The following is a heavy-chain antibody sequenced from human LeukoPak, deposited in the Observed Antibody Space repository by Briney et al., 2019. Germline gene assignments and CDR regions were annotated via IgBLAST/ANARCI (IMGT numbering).Heavy chain of an antibody. Sequence: GGSLRLSCAASGFTFSSYAMSWVRQAPGKGLEWVSGVSGSGGSTYYADSVKGRFTISRDNSRNTLYLQMNSLRAEDTAVYYCAKDLDIVATITGNWGQGTLVTVSS. V-gene: IGHV3-23*01. J-gene: IGHJ4*02. CDR2: VSGSGGST. D-gene: IGHD5-12*01. CDR1: GFTFSSYA. CDR3: AKDLDIVATITGN.